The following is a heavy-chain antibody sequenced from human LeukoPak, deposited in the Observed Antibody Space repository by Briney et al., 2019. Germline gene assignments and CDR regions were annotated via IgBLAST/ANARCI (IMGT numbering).Heavy chain of an antibody. CDR1: GGTFSSYA. Sequence: SVKVSCKASGGTFSSYAISWVRQAPGQGLEWMGGIIPIFGTANYAQKFQGRVTITADKSTSTAYMELSSLRSEDTAVYYCARPLRSIAARSHYYYYYMDVWGKGTTVTVSS. V-gene: IGHV1-69*06. CDR2: IIPIFGTA. D-gene: IGHD6-6*01. CDR3: ARPLRSIAARSHYYYYYMDV. J-gene: IGHJ6*03.